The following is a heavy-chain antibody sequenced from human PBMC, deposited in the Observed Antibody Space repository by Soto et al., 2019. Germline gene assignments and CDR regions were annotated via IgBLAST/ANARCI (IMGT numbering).Heavy chain of an antibody. CDR3: ARDTVRYDNQSKYRNTLFDY. CDR2: INPNSGGT. Sequence: GASVKVSCKASGYTFTGYYMHWVRQAPGQGLEWMGWINPNSGGTNYAQKFQGRVTMTRDTSISTAYMELSRLRSDDTAVYYCARDTVRYDNQSKYRNTLFDYWGQGTLVTVSS. V-gene: IGHV1-2*02. CDR1: GYTFTGYY. J-gene: IGHJ4*02. D-gene: IGHD3-16*02.